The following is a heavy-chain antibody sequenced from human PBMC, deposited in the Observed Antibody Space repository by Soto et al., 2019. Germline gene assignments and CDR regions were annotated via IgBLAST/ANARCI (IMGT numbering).Heavy chain of an antibody. V-gene: IGHV4-4*02. CDR2: IYHGGST. J-gene: IGHJ4*02. CDR1: GGSISSSIW. CDR3: ARSYFGADY. D-gene: IGHD3-10*01. Sequence: SETLSLTCTVSGGSISSSIWWNWVRQPPGKGLEWIGEIYHGGSTNYNPSLKSRVTISVDKSKNQFSLKLTSVTAADTAVYYCARSYFGADYWGQGALVT.